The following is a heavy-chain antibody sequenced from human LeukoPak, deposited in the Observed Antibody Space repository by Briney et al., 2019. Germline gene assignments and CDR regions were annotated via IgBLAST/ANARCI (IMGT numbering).Heavy chain of an antibody. CDR1: GFTFTTYG. J-gene: IGHJ4*02. Sequence: GGSLRLSCAASGFTFTTYGMHWVRQAPGKGLEWVAFIYYDGSNIYYADYVKGRFTISRDISKNTLYLQMDSLRAEDTAIYYCARDWKTNSFDYWGQGTLVTVSS. V-gene: IGHV3-33*08. CDR3: ARDWKTNSFDY. D-gene: IGHD1-1*01. CDR2: IYYDGSNI.